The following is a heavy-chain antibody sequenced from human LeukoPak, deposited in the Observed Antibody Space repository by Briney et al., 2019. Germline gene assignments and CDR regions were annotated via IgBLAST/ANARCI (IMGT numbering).Heavy chain of an antibody. J-gene: IGHJ4*02. CDR3: ARGELVFDY. CDR1: GVSISSFH. D-gene: IGHD1-26*01. V-gene: IGHV4-59*01. CDR2: IYYSGNT. Sequence: NTSETLSLTCTVSGVSISSFHWSWIRQPPGKGLEWIGYIYYSGNTNYNPSLKSRVTISVDTSKNQFSLRLSSVTAADTAVYYCARGELVFDYWGQGTLVTVSS.